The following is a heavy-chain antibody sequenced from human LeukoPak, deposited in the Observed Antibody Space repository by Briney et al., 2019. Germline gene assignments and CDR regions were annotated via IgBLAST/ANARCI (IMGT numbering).Heavy chain of an antibody. Sequence: PGGSLRLSCAASEFTFSSYAMSWVRQAPGKGLEWVSAISGSGGSTYYADSVKGRFTISRDNSKNTLYLQMNSLRAEDTAVYYCAKGYYYDSSGYSLYYFDYWGQGTLVTVSS. V-gene: IGHV3-23*01. CDR2: ISGSGGST. J-gene: IGHJ4*02. CDR1: EFTFSSYA. CDR3: AKGYYYDSSGYSLYYFDY. D-gene: IGHD3-22*01.